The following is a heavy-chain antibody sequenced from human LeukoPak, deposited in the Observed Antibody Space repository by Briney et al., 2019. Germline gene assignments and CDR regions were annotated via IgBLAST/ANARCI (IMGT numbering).Heavy chain of an antibody. Sequence: PGGSLRLSCAASGFTVSSNYMSWVRQAPGKGLEWVSVIYSGGSTYYADSVKGRFTISRDNSKNTLYLQMNSLRAEDTAVYYCARELRGDDEDYWGQGTLVTVSS. CDR2: IYSGGST. J-gene: IGHJ4*02. V-gene: IGHV3-53*01. D-gene: IGHD5-12*01. CDR3: ARELRGDDEDY. CDR1: GFTVSSNY.